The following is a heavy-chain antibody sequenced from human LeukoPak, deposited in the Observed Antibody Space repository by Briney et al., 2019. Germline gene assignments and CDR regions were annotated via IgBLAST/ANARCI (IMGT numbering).Heavy chain of an antibody. V-gene: IGHV4-38-2*02. Sequence: PSETLSLTCTVSGYSISSGYYWGWIRQPPGKGLEWIGSIYHSGSTYYNPSLKSRVTISVGTSKNQFSLKLSSVTAADTAVYYCARGYSLNWFGPWGQGTLVTVSS. CDR1: GYSISSGYY. CDR3: ARGYSLNWFGP. D-gene: IGHD5-12*01. J-gene: IGHJ5*02. CDR2: IYHSGST.